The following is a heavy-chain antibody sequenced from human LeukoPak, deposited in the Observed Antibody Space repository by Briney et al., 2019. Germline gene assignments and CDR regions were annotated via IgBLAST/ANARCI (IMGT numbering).Heavy chain of an antibody. D-gene: IGHD5-18*01. V-gene: IGHV3-74*01. CDR3: ARDTATDEAWFDP. CDR1: GFTFSSYW. J-gene: IGHJ5*02. Sequence: GGSLRLSCAASGFTFSSYWMHWVRQAPGKGLVWVSRINTDGSSTSYADSVKGRFTISRDNAKNTLYLQMNSLRAEDTAVYYFARDTATDEAWFDPWGQGTLVTVSS. CDR2: INTDGSST.